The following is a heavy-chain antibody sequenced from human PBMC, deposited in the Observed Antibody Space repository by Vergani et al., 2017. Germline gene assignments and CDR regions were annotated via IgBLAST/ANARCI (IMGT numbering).Heavy chain of an antibody. CDR3: ARSPSWNGQTDY. CDR2: IYYSGST. J-gene: IGHJ4*02. CDR1: AGSISSYY. D-gene: IGHD1-1*01. V-gene: IGHV4-59*01. Sequence: QVQLQESGPGLVKPSETLSLTCTVSAGSISSYYWSWIRQPPGKGLERIGYIYYSGSTNYNPSLKSRVTISVDTSKNQFSLKLSSVTAADTAVYYCARSPSWNGQTDYWGQGTLVTVSS.